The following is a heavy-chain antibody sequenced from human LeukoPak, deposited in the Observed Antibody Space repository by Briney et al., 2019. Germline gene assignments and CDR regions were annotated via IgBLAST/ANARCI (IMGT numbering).Heavy chain of an antibody. J-gene: IGHJ4*02. Sequence: GGSLRLSCAASEFIFSGYWMNWVRQAPGKGLEWVANIKQDGSEKYYVDSVKGRFTISRDNAKNSLYLQMNSLRAEDTAVYYCARVGYSSGWYGYYFDYWGQGTLVNVSS. CDR2: IKQDGSEK. CDR3: ARVGYSSGWYGYYFDY. D-gene: IGHD6-19*01. V-gene: IGHV3-7*01. CDR1: EFIFSGYW.